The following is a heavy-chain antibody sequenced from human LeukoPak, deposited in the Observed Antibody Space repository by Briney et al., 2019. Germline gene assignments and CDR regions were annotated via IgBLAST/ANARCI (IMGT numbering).Heavy chain of an antibody. Sequence: PSETLSLTCTVSGGSISSYYWSWIRQPPGKGLEWIGYIYYSGSTNYNPSLKSRVTVSVDTSKSQFSLRLTSVTAADTAVYYCARDADYGGNLDFWGQGILVTVSS. D-gene: IGHD4-23*01. CDR1: GGSISSYY. V-gene: IGHV4-59*12. CDR2: IYYSGST. J-gene: IGHJ4*02. CDR3: ARDADYGGNLDF.